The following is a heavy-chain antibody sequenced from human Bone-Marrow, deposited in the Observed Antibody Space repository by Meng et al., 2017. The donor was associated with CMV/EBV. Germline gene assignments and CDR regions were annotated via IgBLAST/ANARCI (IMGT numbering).Heavy chain of an antibody. J-gene: IGHJ5*01. CDR1: GYSFTSYW. CDR3: SRLAVVVPAAIWFDP. V-gene: IGHV5-51*01. D-gene: IGHD2-2*01. Sequence: GGPLRLPCKGFGYSFTSYWRGWVRQMPGKGLEWMGIIYPGDSDTRYSPSFQGQVTISADKSNSPAYLQWSNLKALDTAMYYCSRLAVVVPAAIWFDPWGQGTLVNVAS. CDR2: IYPGDSDT.